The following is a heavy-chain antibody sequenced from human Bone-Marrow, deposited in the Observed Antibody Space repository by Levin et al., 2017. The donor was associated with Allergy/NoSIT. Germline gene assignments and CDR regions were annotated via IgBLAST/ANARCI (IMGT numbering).Heavy chain of an antibody. J-gene: IGHJ3*02. D-gene: IGHD2-2*01. Sequence: ASETLSLTCTVSGGSFSSYFWSWIRQPPGKGLEWIGSMSDSGSTNYNPSLKSRVSMSIDTSKNIFSLKLTSVTAADTALYFCARNILVAPIASRGFGFDIWGQGTMVPVSS. CDR3: ARNILVAPIASRGFGFDI. V-gene: IGHV4-59*01. CDR2: MSDSGST. CDR1: GGSFSSYF.